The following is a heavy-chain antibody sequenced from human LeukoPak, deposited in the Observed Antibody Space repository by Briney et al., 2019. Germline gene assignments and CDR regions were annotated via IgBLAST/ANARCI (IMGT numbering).Heavy chain of an antibody. CDR1: GGSISSSSYY. J-gene: IGHJ4*02. V-gene: IGHV4-39*07. Sequence: SETLSLTCTVSGGSISSSSYYWGWIRQPPGKGLEWIGSIYYSGSTYYNPSLKSRVTISVDTSKNQFSLKLSSVTAADTAVYYCARTLPARIAVAGRVFVYWGQGTLVTVSS. CDR3: ARTLPARIAVAGRVFVY. CDR2: IYYSGST. D-gene: IGHD6-19*01.